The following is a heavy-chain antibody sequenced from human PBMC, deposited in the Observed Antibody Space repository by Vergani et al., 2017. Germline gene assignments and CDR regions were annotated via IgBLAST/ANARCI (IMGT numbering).Heavy chain of an antibody. CDR3: ARVTAAAGMYSSGWYHPFDY. CDR1: GYTFTSYY. D-gene: IGHD6-19*01. CDR2: INPSGGST. Sequence: QVQLVQSGAEVKKPGASVKVSCKASGYTFTSYYMHWVRQAPGQGLEWMGIINPSGGSTSYAQKFQGRVTMTRDTSTSTVYMELSSLRSEDTAVYYCARVTAAAGMYSSGWYHPFDYWGQGTLVTVSS. J-gene: IGHJ4*02. V-gene: IGHV1-46*01.